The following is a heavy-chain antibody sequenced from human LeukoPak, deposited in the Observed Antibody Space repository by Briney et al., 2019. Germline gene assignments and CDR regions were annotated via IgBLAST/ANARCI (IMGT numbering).Heavy chain of an antibody. CDR1: GFTFRSYA. CDR2: VSGGGGST. V-gene: IGHV3-23*01. J-gene: IGHJ4*02. CDR3: AKQVDYGSESRLTN. D-gene: IGHD3-10*01. Sequence: PGGSLRLSCAASGFTFRSYAMSWVRQAPGKGLKWVSAVSGGGGSTYYADSVKGRFTISRDNSKNTLYLQMNSLRAEDTAVYYCAKQVDYGSESRLTNWGQGTLVTDSS.